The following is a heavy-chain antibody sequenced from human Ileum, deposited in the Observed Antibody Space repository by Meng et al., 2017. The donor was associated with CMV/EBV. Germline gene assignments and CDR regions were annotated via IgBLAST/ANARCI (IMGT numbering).Heavy chain of an antibody. J-gene: IGHJ4*02. D-gene: IGHD6-6*01. CDR2: INNRGST. CDR1: NSDFSDYY. Sequence: QVQLQQRGAGQLKPSETLSLVCAVHNSDFSDYYWTWIRQSPGKGLEWIGEINNRGSTNYNPSLKSRVTISIDTPRNQFSLKVDSVTAADTAVYYCARVWGIAVRPLDYWGQGTLVTVSS. CDR3: ARVWGIAVRPLDY. V-gene: IGHV4-34*01.